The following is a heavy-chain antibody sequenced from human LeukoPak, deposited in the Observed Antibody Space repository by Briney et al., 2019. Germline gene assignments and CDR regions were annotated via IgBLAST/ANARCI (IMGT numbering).Heavy chain of an antibody. V-gene: IGHV3-23*01. CDR1: GFTFSSYA. CDR2: ISGTGGST. CDR3: AKSFWRDRSGYYFLFDY. Sequence: PGGSLRLSCAASGFTFSSYAMSWVRQAPGKGLEWVSTISGTGGSTNYADSVKGRFTISRDTSKNTLFLQMNSLRAEDTTVYYCAKSFWRDRSGYYFLFDYWGQGILVTVSS. J-gene: IGHJ4*02. D-gene: IGHD3-22*01.